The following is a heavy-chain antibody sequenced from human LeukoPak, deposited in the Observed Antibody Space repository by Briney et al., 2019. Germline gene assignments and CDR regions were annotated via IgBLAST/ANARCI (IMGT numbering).Heavy chain of an antibody. CDR2: FSATDGSA. CDR1: GFTVSSYG. V-gene: IGHV3-23*01. J-gene: IGHJ3*01. Sequence: GGSLRLSCAASGFTVSSYGMTRVRQAPGKGLEWVSAFSATDGSAQYAESVRGRFTISRDNSKNSLYLQMNSLRDEDTAVYFCAKARIAAAGTGAFDVWGQGTMVTVSS. CDR3: AKARIAAAGTGAFDV. D-gene: IGHD6-13*01.